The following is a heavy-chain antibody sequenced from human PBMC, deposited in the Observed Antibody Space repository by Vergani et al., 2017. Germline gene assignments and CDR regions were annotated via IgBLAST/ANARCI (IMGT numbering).Heavy chain of an antibody. CDR1: EFIFSTYA. CDR3: ARAYGRYDWFDY. D-gene: IGHD1-20*01. CDR2: ISASGAPT. V-gene: IGHV3-23*04. Sequence: EGQLVESGGGLVKPGGSLRLSCTASEFIFSTYAMSWVRQAPGKGLEWVSGISASGAPTYYADSVKGRVTISRDNSKNTLYLQMNSLRVEDTAVYYCARAYGRYDWFDYWGQRTMVTVFS. J-gene: IGHJ4*01.